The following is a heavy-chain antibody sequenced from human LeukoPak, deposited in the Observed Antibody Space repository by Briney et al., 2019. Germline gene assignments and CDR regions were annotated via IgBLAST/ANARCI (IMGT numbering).Heavy chain of an antibody. CDR2: MNPNSGNT. V-gene: IGHV1-8*03. CDR1: GYTFTSYD. CDR3: ARVGYSYGLGYYMDV. Sequence: GAAVKVSCKASGYTFTSYDSNWVLQATGREREWMGWMNPNSGNTGYAQKFQGRVTITRNPSISTAYMEPSSLRSEDTAVYYCARVGYSYGLGYYMDVWGKGTTVTVSS. J-gene: IGHJ6*03. D-gene: IGHD5-18*01.